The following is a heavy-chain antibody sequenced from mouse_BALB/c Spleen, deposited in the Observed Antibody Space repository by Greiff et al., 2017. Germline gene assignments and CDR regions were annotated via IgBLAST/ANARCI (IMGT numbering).Heavy chain of an antibody. Sequence: EVQLQQSGPGLVKPSQSLSLTCTVTGYSITSDYAWNWIRQFPGNKLEWMGYISYSGSTSYNPSLKSRISITRDTSKNQFFLQLNSVTTEDTATYYCARWGITTVVAPYYAMDYWGQGTSVTVSS. D-gene: IGHD1-1*01. J-gene: IGHJ4*01. V-gene: IGHV3-2*02. CDR1: GYSITSDYA. CDR3: ARWGITTVVAPYYAMDY. CDR2: ISYSGST.